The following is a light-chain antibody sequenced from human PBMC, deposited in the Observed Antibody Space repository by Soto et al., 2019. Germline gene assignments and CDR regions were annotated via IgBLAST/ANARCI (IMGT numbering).Light chain of an antibody. V-gene: IGLV2-14*03. Sequence: QSVLTQPASVSGSPGQSITMSCTGTSSDVGGYNYVSWYQQHPGKAPKLMIYDVSNRPSGVSNRFSGSRSGNTASLTISGLQAEDEAHYYCSSYTGSTTLVIFGGGTKLTVL. CDR1: SSDVGGYNY. CDR3: SSYTGSTTLVI. CDR2: DVS. J-gene: IGLJ2*01.